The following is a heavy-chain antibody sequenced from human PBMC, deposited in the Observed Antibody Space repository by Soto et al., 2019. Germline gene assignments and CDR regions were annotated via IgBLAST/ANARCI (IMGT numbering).Heavy chain of an antibody. Sequence: QVQLQQWGAGLLKPSETLSLTCAVYGGSFSGYYWNWIRQPPGKGLEWIGEINHSGSTNYNPSLKSRVTISVDTTRSQCCLKLSSVSAADTAVYYCARGWGRIFDYWGQGTLVTVSS. CDR2: INHSGST. V-gene: IGHV4-34*01. CDR1: GGSFSGYY. CDR3: ARGWGRIFDY. D-gene: IGHD7-27*01. J-gene: IGHJ4*02.